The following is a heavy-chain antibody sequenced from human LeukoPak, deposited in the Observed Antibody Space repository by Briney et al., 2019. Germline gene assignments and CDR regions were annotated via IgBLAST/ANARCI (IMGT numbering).Heavy chain of an antibody. CDR1: GYTFTNYD. V-gene: IGHV1-8*01. Sequence: ASVRVSCKASGYTFTNYDINWVRQASGQGLEWMGWMNPNSGNTGSAQKFQGRVTMTSNTSISTAYMELSSLRSEGTAVYYCARGLRREQQLLRAFDYWGQGTPVTVPS. D-gene: IGHD6-13*01. J-gene: IGHJ4*02. CDR3: ARGLRREQQLLRAFDY. CDR2: MNPNSGNT.